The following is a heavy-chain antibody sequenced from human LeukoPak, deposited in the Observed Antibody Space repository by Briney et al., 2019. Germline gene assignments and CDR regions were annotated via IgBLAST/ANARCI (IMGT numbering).Heavy chain of an antibody. CDR1: GGTFSSYA. V-gene: IGHV1-69*04. J-gene: IGHJ6*03. Sequence: SVKVSCKASGGTFSSYAISWVRQAPGQGLEWMGRIIPILGIANYAQKFQGRVTITADKSTSTAYMELSSLRSEDTAVYYCARGALSSSVVSDYYYMDVWGKGTTVTVSS. CDR2: IIPILGIA. CDR3: ARGALSSSVVSDYYYMDV. D-gene: IGHD6-13*01.